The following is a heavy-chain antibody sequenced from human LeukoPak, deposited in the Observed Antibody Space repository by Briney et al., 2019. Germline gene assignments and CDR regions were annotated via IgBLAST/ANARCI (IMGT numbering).Heavy chain of an antibody. J-gene: IGHJ6*02. V-gene: IGHV4-34*01. CDR3: ARVAHYDFWSGYLTDYYYYGMDV. CDR2: INHSGST. D-gene: IGHD3-3*01. CDR1: GGSFSGYY. Sequence: SETLSLTCAVYGGSFSGYYWSWIRQPPGKGLEWIGEINHSGSTNYNPSLKSRVTISVDTSKNQFSLKLSSVTAADTAVYYCARVAHYDFWSGYLTDYYYYGMDVWGQGTTVTVSS.